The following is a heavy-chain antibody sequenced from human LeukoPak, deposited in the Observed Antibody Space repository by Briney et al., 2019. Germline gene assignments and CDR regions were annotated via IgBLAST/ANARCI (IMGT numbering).Heavy chain of an antibody. Sequence: ETLSLTCTVSGGSISSSSYYWGWIRQPPGKGLEWVSAISGSGGSTYYADSVKGRFTISRDNSKNTLYLQMNSLRAEDTAVYYCAKARDYDFWSGLFDPWGQGTLVTVSS. D-gene: IGHD3-3*01. CDR2: ISGSGGST. V-gene: IGHV3-23*01. J-gene: IGHJ5*02. CDR3: AKARDYDFWSGLFDP. CDR1: GGSISSSSYY.